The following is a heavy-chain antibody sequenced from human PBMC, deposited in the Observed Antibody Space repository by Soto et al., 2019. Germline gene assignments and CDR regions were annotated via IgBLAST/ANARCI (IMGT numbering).Heavy chain of an antibody. D-gene: IGHD1-1*01. V-gene: IGHV1-3*01. CDR1: GYTFSSYA. CDR3: ARETGDGTFDF. Sequence: ASVKVSCKASGYTFSSYAMHWVRQAPGQRLEWMGWINAGYGNTKYSQKFQDRVTISRDTSASTAYMELTSLRSEDTAVYYCARETGDGTFDFWGQGTLVTVSS. CDR2: INAGYGNT. J-gene: IGHJ4*02.